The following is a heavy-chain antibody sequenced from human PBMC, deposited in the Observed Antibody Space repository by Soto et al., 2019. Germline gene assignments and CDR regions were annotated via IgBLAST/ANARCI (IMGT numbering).Heavy chain of an antibody. V-gene: IGHV3-7*01. CDR3: AREETYYDFWSGYYRGGNWFDP. J-gene: IGHJ5*02. CDR1: GFTFSSYW. CDR2: IKQDGSEK. D-gene: IGHD3-3*01. Sequence: EVQLVESGGGLVQPGGSLRLSCAASGFTFSSYWMSWVRQAPGKGLEWVANIKQDGSEKYYVDSVKGRFTISRDNAKNSLYLQMNSLRAEDTAVYYCAREETYYDFWSGYYRGGNWFDPWGQGTLVTVSS.